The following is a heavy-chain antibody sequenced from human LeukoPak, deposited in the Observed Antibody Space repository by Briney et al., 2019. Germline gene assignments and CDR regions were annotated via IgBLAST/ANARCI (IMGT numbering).Heavy chain of an antibody. V-gene: IGHV3-74*01. CDR2: INSDGSNT. J-gene: IGHJ4*02. D-gene: IGHD3-3*01. Sequence: GFLGLFCAASGFTLSRYWMDWVRQAPGEGVVVGLRINSDGSNTTYADSVKGRFTISRDNAKNTLYLQMNSLRAEDTAVYYCARDMYDFWSGYMGGYWGQGTLVTVSS. CDR3: ARDMYDFWSGYMGGY. CDR1: GFTLSRYW.